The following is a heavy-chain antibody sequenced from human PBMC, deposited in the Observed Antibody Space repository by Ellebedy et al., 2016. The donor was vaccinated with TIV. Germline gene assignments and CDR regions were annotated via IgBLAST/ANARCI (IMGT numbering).Heavy chain of an antibody. CDR2: VNHSGST. D-gene: IGHD3-16*01. CDR3: ARGRRWGDY. J-gene: IGHJ4*02. Sequence: MPSETLSLTCAVYGGSFSGYYWTWIRQPPGKGLEWIGEVNHSGSTNYNPSLRTRVTISVDTSKNQSSLKLPSVTAADTAVYYCARGRRWGDYWGQGTLVTVSS. CDR1: GGSFSGYY. V-gene: IGHV4-34*01.